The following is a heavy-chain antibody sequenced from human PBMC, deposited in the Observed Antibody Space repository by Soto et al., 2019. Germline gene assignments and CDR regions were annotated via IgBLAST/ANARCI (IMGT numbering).Heavy chain of an antibody. CDR2: ISGSGGST. Sequence: PGGSLRLSCAASGFTFSSYAMSWVRQAPGKGLEWVSAISGSGGSTYYADSVKGRFTISRDNSKNTLYLQMNSLRAEDTAVYYCAKDLAFDDYGDPWPFDYWGQGTLVTVSS. D-gene: IGHD4-17*01. J-gene: IGHJ4*02. CDR3: AKDLAFDDYGDPWPFDY. CDR1: GFTFSSYA. V-gene: IGHV3-23*01.